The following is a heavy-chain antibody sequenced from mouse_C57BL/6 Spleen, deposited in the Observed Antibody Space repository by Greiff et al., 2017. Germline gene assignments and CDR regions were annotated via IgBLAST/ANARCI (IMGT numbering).Heavy chain of an antibody. CDR2: IYPGDGDT. V-gene: IGHV1-82*01. J-gene: IGHJ4*01. CDR3: ARSVITTVVARAMDY. D-gene: IGHD1-1*01. Sequence: QVQLQQSGPELVKPGASVKISCKASGYAFSSSWMNWVKQRPGKGLEWIGRIYPGDGDTNYNGKFKGKATLTADKSSSTAYMQLSSLTSEASAVYFCARSVITTVVARAMDYWGQGTSVTVSS. CDR1: GYAFSSSW.